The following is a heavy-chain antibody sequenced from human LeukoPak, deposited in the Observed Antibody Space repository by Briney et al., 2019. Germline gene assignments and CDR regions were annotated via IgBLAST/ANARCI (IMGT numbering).Heavy chain of an antibody. Sequence: GGSLRLSCAASGFTFSSYEMNWVRQAPGKGLEWVSYISSSGSTIYYADSVKGRFTISRDNAKNSLYLQMNSLRAEDTAVYYCARAEQLSGYYFDYWGQGTLVTVSS. CDR1: GFTFSSYE. J-gene: IGHJ4*02. V-gene: IGHV3-48*03. D-gene: IGHD3-10*01. CDR3: ARAEQLSGYYFDY. CDR2: ISSSGSTI.